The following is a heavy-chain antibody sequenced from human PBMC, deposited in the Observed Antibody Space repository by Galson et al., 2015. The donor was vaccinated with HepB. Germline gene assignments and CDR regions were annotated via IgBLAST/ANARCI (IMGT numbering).Heavy chain of an antibody. CDR1: GYTFTSYD. J-gene: IGHJ6*03. Sequence: SVKVSCKASGYTFTSYDINWVRQATGQGLEWMGWMNPNSGNTGYAQKFQGRVTMTRNTSISTAYMELSSLRSEGTAVYYCARGLPPSYYDYIWGSYRRYYYYYMDVWGKGTTVTVSS. CDR2: MNPNSGNT. D-gene: IGHD3-16*02. V-gene: IGHV1-8*01. CDR3: ARGLPPSYYDYIWGSYRRYYYYYMDV.